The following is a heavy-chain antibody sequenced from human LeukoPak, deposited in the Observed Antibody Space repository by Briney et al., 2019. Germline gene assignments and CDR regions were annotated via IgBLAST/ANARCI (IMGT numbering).Heavy chain of an antibody. Sequence: GGSLKLSCAASGFAFSNYAMNWVRQAPGKGLEWVSSISGTGDNTYYAESVKGRFTISRDNSKNTVFLQMNSLRAEDTAVFYCAKRSGYTPGWFFDFWGQGTLVTVSS. V-gene: IGHV3-23*01. D-gene: IGHD5-12*01. CDR2: ISGTGDNT. J-gene: IGHJ4*02. CDR1: GFAFSNYA. CDR3: AKRSGYTPGWFFDF.